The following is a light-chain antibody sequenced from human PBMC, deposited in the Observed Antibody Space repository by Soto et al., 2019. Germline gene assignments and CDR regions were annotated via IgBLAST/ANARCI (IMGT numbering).Light chain of an antibody. CDR1: SRDVGAYNL. CDR2: EVR. J-gene: IGLJ2*01. Sequence: QSVLTQPASVSGSAGQSITISCSGTSRDVGAYNLVSWYQQFPGKGPKLLIYEVRHRPSGVSYRFSGSKSGNTASLTISSLLPEDEAVYFCSSFSSRNALVFGGGTKVTVL. V-gene: IGLV2-14*01. CDR3: SSFSSRNALV.